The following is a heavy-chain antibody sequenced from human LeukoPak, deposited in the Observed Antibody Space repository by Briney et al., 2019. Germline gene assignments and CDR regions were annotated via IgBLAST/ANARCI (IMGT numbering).Heavy chain of an antibody. CDR3: ARDLGMTSMDI. CDR1: GFTFSNAW. V-gene: IGHV3-66*01. CDR2: IFSGGST. J-gene: IGHJ3*02. Sequence: GGSLRLSCAASGFTFSNAWMSWVRQAPGKGLEWVSAIFSGGSTFYADSVTGRFTISRDNAKNTLYLQMNSLGAEDTAVYYCARDLGMTSMDIWGQGTMVTVSS. D-gene: IGHD2-21*02.